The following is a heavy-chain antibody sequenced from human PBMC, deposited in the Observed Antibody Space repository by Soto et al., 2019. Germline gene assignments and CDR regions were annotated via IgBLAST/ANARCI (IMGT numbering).Heavy chain of an antibody. D-gene: IGHD3-9*01. CDR1: GFTFSSYA. V-gene: IGHV3-30-3*01. Sequence: GSLRLSCAASGFTFSSYAMHWVRQAPGKGLEWVAVISYDGSNKYYADSVKGRFTISRDNSKNTLYLQMNSLRAEDTAVYYCARDGINYDILTGYRSLDYWGQGTLVTVSS. CDR3: ARDGINYDILTGYRSLDY. J-gene: IGHJ4*02. CDR2: ISYDGSNK.